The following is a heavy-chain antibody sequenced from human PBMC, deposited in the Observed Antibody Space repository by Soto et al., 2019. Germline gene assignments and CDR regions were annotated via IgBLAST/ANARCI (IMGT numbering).Heavy chain of an antibody. CDR1: GFTFSSYG. Sequence: GGSLRLSCAASGFTFSSYGMHWVRQAPGKGLEWVAVISYDGSNKYYADSVKGRFTISRDNSKNTLYLQMNSLRAEDTAVYYCAKDNYYASGSQQIDSYYYGIDVWGQGNTVTVS. J-gene: IGHJ6*02. CDR3: AKDNYYASGSQQIDSYYYGIDV. CDR2: ISYDGSNK. V-gene: IGHV3-30*18. D-gene: IGHD3-10*01.